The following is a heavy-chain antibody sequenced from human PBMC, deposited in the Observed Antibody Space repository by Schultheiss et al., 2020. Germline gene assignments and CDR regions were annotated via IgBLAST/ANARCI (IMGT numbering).Heavy chain of an antibody. CDR1: GFSLSTSGVG. D-gene: IGHD3-16*01. CDR2: IYWDDDK. J-gene: IGHJ4*02. V-gene: IGHV2-5*02. Sequence: SGPTLVKPTQTLTLTCTFSGFSLSTSGVGVGWIRQPPGKALEWLALIYWDDDKRYSPSLKSRLTITKDTSKNQVVLTMTNMDPVDTATYYCARIRYTMITFGGVGSYFDYWGQGTLVTVSS. CDR3: ARIRYTMITFGGVGSYFDY.